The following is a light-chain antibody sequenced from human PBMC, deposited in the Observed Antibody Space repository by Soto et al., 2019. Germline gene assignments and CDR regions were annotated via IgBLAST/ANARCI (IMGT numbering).Light chain of an antibody. J-gene: IGKJ1*01. CDR1: QSVSSSY. V-gene: IGKV3D-7*01. CDR3: QQDYNLRT. Sequence: PGERVTLSCRANQSVSSSYLTWYQQKPGQAPRLLIYGASTRATGIPARFSGSGSGTDFTLTISSLQPEDFAVYYCQQDYNLRTFGQGTKVEIK. CDR2: GAS.